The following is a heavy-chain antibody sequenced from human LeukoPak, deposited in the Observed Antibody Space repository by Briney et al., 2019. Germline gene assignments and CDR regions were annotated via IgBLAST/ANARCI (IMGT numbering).Heavy chain of an antibody. CDR1: GFTFSGYW. J-gene: IGHJ3*02. CDR2: IKQDGSGK. D-gene: IGHD6-13*01. Sequence: GGSLRLSCAASGFTFSGYWMSWVRQAPGKGLEWVANIKQDGSGKYYVDSVKGRFTISRDNAKNSLFLQMNSLRAEDTAVYYCARDWQWQQLDGDAFDIWGQGTMVTVSS. CDR3: ARDWQWQQLDGDAFDI. V-gene: IGHV3-7*04.